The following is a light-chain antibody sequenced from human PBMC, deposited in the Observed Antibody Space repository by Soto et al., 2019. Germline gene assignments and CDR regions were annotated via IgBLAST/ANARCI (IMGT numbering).Light chain of an antibody. CDR2: HAS. V-gene: IGKV1-5*01. Sequence: DIQMTQSPSTLPASVGDRVTITCRARQSISNGLAWAQQKPGTAPKVLIYHASHVQSGVPSRFSGSGSGTEFTLTISSLQPDDFATYDCQQYNSYSFGQGTKVEIK. J-gene: IGKJ1*01. CDR1: QSISNG. CDR3: QQYNSYS.